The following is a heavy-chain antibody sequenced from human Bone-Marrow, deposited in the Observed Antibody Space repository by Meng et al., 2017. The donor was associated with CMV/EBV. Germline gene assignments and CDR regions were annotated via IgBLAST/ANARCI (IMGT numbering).Heavy chain of an antibody. CDR2: IYAYNGNT. Sequence: ASVKVSCKASGYTFTSYDINWVRQAPGQGLEWMGWIYAYNGNTNYALNLQERVTMTTDSSTSTAYMELASLIPDDTAVYYCARDPRPDCSSSSCSLGDWGQGTLVTVSS. D-gene: IGHD2-2*01. J-gene: IGHJ4*02. V-gene: IGHV1-18*01. CDR3: ARDPRPDCSSSSCSLGD. CDR1: GYTFTSYD.